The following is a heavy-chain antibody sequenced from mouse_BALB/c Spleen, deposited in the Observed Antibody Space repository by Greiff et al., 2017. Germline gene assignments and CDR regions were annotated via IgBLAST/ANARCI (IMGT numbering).Heavy chain of an antibody. CDR2: ISYSGST. V-gene: IGHV3-8*02. Sequence: EVMLVESGPSLVKPSQTLSLTCSVTGDSITSCYWNWIRKFPGNKLEYMGYISYSGSTYYNPSLKSRISITRDTSKNQYYLQLNSVTTEDTATYYCARDSSALFAYWGQGTLVTVSA. CDR1: GDSITSCY. D-gene: IGHD3-2*01. CDR3: ARDSSALFAY. J-gene: IGHJ3*01.